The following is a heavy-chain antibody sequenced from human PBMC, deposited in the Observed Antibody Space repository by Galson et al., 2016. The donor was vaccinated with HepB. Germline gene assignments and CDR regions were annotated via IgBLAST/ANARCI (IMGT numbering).Heavy chain of an antibody. CDR3: ASGGLVRGALRPTIGFDY. CDR1: GGSFSGYY. J-gene: IGHJ4*02. D-gene: IGHD1-26*01. V-gene: IGHV4-34*01. Sequence: SETLSLTCAVFGGSFSGYYWTWIRQSPGKGLEWIGEINHSGSTNCNPSLKSRITLSVDTSKNQFSLKLSSVTPEDTAVYYCASGGLVRGALRPTIGFDYWSQGALVTVSS. CDR2: INHSGST.